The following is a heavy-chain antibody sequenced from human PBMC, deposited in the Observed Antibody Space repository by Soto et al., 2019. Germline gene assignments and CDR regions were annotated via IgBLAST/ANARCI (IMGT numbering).Heavy chain of an antibody. CDR3: ARGTRGIAARLDFDY. J-gene: IGHJ4*02. V-gene: IGHV1-69*02. Sequence: SVKVSCKASGGTFSSYTISWVRQAPGQGLEWMGRIIPILGIANYAQKFQGRVTITADKSTSTAYMELSSLRSEDTAVYYCARGTRGIAARLDFDYWGQGTLVTVSS. CDR1: GGTFSSYT. CDR2: IIPILGIA. D-gene: IGHD6-6*01.